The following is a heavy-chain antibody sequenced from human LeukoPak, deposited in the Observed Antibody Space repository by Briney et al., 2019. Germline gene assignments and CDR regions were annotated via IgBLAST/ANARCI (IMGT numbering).Heavy chain of an antibody. V-gene: IGHV3-23*01. D-gene: IGHD6-19*01. CDR1: GFTFNTYA. CDR2: IFGSGGSA. CDR3: AKTTTGYSSGRYPGWPADY. Sequence: GSLRLSCAGSGFTFNTYAMYWVRQAPGKGLEWVSGIFGSGGSAHYADSVKGRFTISRDNSKNTVYLQMNSLRAEDTAVYYCAKTTTGYSSGRYPGWPADYWGQGALVTVSS. J-gene: IGHJ4*02.